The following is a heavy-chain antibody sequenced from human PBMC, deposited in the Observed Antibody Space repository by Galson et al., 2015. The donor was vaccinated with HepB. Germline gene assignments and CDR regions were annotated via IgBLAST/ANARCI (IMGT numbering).Heavy chain of an antibody. D-gene: IGHD5-24*01. Sequence: SLRLSCAASGFTFSSYSMNWVRQAPGKGLEWVSYISSSSTIYYADSVKGRFTISRDNAKNSLYLQMNSLRAEDTAVYYCARDGDGYNSLDYWGQGTLVTVSS. CDR2: ISSSSTI. J-gene: IGHJ4*02. CDR3: ARDGDGYNSLDY. V-gene: IGHV3-48*01. CDR1: GFTFSSYS.